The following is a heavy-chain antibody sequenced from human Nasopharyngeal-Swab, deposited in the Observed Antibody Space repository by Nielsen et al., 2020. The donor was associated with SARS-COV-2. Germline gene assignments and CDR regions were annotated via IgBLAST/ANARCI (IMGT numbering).Heavy chain of an antibody. V-gene: IGHV3-7*03. CDR1: GFTFSSYW. CDR2: IKQDGSEK. Sequence: GESLKISCAASGFTFSSYWMSWVRQAPGKGLEWVANIKQDGSEKYYVDSVKGRFTISRDNAKNSLYLQMNSLRAEDTAVYYCARGGVGAFDIWGQGTTVTVSS. D-gene: IGHD2-15*01. CDR3: ARGGVGAFDI. J-gene: IGHJ3*02.